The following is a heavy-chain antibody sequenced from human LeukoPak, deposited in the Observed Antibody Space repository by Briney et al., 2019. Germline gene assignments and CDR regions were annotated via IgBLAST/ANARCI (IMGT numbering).Heavy chain of an antibody. D-gene: IGHD7-27*01. CDR2: INHSGST. Sequence: SETLSLTCAVYGGSFSGYYCSWIRQPPGKGLEWIGEINHSGSTNYNPSLKSRVTISVDTSKNQFSLKLSSVTAADTAVYYCARDGVIWGSEYWGQGTLVTVSS. V-gene: IGHV4-34*01. CDR1: GGSFSGYY. J-gene: IGHJ4*02. CDR3: ARDGVIWGSEY.